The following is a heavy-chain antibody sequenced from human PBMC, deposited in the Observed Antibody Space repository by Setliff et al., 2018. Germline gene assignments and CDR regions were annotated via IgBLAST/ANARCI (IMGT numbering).Heavy chain of an antibody. CDR1: GFSFGGHD. J-gene: IGHJ4*02. V-gene: IGHV3-30*02. CDR3: AKDPTYYYDSSGYFYFDY. CDR2: IRYDGSNK. D-gene: IGHD3-22*01. Sequence: GGSLRLSCAASGFSFGGHDMHWVRQAPGKGLEWVAFIRYDGSNKYYADSVKGRFTISRDNSKNTLYLQMNSLRAEDTAVYYCAKDPTYYYDSSGYFYFDYWGQGTLVTVSS.